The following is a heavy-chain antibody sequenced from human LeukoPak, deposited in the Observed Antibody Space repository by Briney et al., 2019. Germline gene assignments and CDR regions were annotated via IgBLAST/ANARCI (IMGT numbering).Heavy chain of an antibody. V-gene: IGHV4-39*01. CDR3: ASGFEAGFWSGKELPFDP. CDR2: IYYSGST. J-gene: IGHJ5*02. D-gene: IGHD3-3*01. Sequence: SETLSLTCTVSGGSLSSSSYYWGWIRQPPGRGLEWIGSIYYSGSTYYNPCLKRRVTISVDTSQNQFSLTLSSVTAADTPVYHCASGFEAGFWSGKELPFDPRGQGTLVTVSP. CDR1: GGSLSSSSYY.